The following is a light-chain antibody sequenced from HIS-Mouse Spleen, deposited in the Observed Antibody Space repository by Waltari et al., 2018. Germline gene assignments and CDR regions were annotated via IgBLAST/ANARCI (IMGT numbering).Light chain of an antibody. CDR2: EDS. CDR3: CSYAGSSTWV. Sequence: QSALTQPASVSGSPGQSITISCTGTSSDVGSSNLVSWYQQHPGKAPKLMIYEDSKRPSGVSNRFSGSKSGNTASLTISGLQAEDEADYYCCSYAGSSTWVFGGGTKLTVL. V-gene: IGLV2-23*01. CDR1: SSDVGSSNL. J-gene: IGLJ3*02.